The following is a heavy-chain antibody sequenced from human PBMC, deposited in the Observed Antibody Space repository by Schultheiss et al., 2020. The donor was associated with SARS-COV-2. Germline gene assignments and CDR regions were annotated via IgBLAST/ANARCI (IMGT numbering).Heavy chain of an antibody. Sequence: ASVKVSCKASGYTFTGYYMHWVRQAPGQGLEWMGWISAYNGNTNYAQKLQGRVTMTRDTSISTAYMELRSLRSDDTAVYYCARAGLIVGADYYYGMDVWGQGTTVTVSS. CDR3: ARAGLIVGADYYYGMDV. D-gene: IGHD1-26*01. CDR1: GYTFTGYY. J-gene: IGHJ6*02. CDR2: ISAYNGNT. V-gene: IGHV1-2*02.